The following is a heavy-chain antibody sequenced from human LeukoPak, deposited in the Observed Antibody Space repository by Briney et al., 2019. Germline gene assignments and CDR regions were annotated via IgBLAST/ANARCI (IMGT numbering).Heavy chain of an antibody. CDR3: ARDVVAVTRGPFDY. Sequence: GGSLRLSCAASGFTFSSYAMYWVRQAPGKGLEWVAVISYDGSHKFYADSVKGRFTISRDNSKNTVYLQMSSLRAEDTAVYYCARDVVAVTRGPFDYWGQGNLVTVSS. J-gene: IGHJ4*02. V-gene: IGHV3-30*04. CDR2: ISYDGSHK. CDR1: GFTFSSYA. D-gene: IGHD2-2*01.